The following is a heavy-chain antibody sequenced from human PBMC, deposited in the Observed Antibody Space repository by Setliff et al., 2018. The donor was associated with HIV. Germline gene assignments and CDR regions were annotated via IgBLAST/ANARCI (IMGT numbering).Heavy chain of an antibody. CDR1: GGSFSGYY. D-gene: IGHD3-22*01. J-gene: IGHJ3*02. Sequence: PSETLSLTCAIYGGSFSGYYWSWIRQPPGKGPEWIGEINHSGSTHCNPSLKSRVTMAVDTSKSQFSLKLTSVTAADTAVYYCARGHFYDTNGYYLRPFDIWGQGTMVTVSS. CDR3: ARGHFYDTNGYYLRPFDI. V-gene: IGHV4-34*01. CDR2: INHSGST.